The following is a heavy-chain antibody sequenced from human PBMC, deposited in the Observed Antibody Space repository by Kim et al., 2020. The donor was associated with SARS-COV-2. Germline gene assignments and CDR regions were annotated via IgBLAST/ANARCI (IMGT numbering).Heavy chain of an antibody. CDR2: IIPILGIA. J-gene: IGHJ5*02. D-gene: IGHD2-2*01. Sequence: SVKVSCKASGGTFSSYAISWVRQAPGQGLEWMGRIIPILGIANYAQKFQGRVTITADKSTSTAYMELSSLRSEDTAVYYCARGHCSSTSCSGFKFDPWGQGTLVTVSS. CDR3: ARGHCSSTSCSGFKFDP. CDR1: GGTFSSYA. V-gene: IGHV1-69*04.